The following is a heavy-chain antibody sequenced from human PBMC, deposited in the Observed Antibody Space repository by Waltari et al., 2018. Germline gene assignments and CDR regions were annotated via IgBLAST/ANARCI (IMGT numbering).Heavy chain of an antibody. V-gene: IGHV1-3*01. CDR3: ARALYYSDSSGYSY. D-gene: IGHD3-22*01. CDR2: INAGTGYT. Sequence: QVHLVQSGAEVKKPGASVKVSCKAFGYTFAMYAVHWVRQAPGQRVEWMGWINAGTGYTKYSQNFQGRVTITRDTSATTAYMELSSLRSEDTAVYYCARALYYSDSSGYSYWGQGSLVTVSS. CDR1: GYTFAMYA. J-gene: IGHJ4*02.